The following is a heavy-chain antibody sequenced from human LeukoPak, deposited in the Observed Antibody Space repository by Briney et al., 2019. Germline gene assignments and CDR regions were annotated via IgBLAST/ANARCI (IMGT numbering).Heavy chain of an antibody. Sequence: GGSLRLSCAASGFTFSNTAMSWVRQAPGRGLEWLSIISGSGLNAYYADSVKGRFTISRDNSKSTLFLQMNSLRAEDTALYYCVKRTMAGVLERRTYYFDYWGQGSLVTVSP. D-gene: IGHD2-2*01. CDR2: ISGSGLNA. V-gene: IGHV3-23*01. J-gene: IGHJ4*02. CDR3: VKRTMAGVLERRTYYFDY. CDR1: GFTFSNTA.